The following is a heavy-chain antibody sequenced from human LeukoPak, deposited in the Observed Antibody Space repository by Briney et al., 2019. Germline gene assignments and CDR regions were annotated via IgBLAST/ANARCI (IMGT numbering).Heavy chain of an antibody. Sequence: GGSLRLSCAASGFTFSTYWMHWVRKTPGKGLVWFSRINSDGSTSYADSVKGRFTISTNSAKNTLYLQMNTLRAEDTAVYYCARSTYYGSGSYAFDIWGQGTMVTVSS. CDR2: INSDGST. D-gene: IGHD3-10*01. CDR3: ARSTYYGSGSYAFDI. CDR1: GFTFSTYW. V-gene: IGHV3-74*01. J-gene: IGHJ3*02.